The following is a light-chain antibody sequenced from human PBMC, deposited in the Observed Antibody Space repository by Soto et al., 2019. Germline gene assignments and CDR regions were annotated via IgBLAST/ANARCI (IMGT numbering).Light chain of an antibody. J-gene: IGKJ1*01. CDR3: QQSYSTPWT. Sequence: DIQITHFPSTLSASVGYRGIITCRASQSISRRLAWYQQKPGKAPKLLIYKASTLKSGVPSRFSGSGSGTEFTLTISSLQSEEFAVDYGQQSYSTPWTGGQVTKVDIK. CDR2: KAS. CDR1: QSISRR. V-gene: IGKV1-5*03.